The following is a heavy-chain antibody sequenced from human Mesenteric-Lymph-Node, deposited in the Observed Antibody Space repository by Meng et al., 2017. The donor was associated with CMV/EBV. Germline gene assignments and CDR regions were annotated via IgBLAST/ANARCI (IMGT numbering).Heavy chain of an antibody. CDR1: GGSISSSSYY. Sequence: QLQLQESGPGLVKPSETLSLTCTVSGGSISSSSYYWGWIRQPPGKGLEWIGYIYYSGSTYYYNPSLKPRVTISVDTSKNQFSLKLISVPAADTAVYYCARHGALLVTNFDYWGQGTLVTVSS. CDR3: ARHGALLVTNFDY. V-gene: IGHV4-39*01. J-gene: IGHJ4*02. CDR2: IYYSGSTY. D-gene: IGHD4/OR15-4a*01.